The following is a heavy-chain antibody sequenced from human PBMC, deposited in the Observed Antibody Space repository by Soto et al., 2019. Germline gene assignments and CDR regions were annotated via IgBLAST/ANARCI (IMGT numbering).Heavy chain of an antibody. Sequence: SETLSLTCTVSGGSISSGDYYWSWIRQPPGKGLEWIGYIYYSGSTYYNPSLKSRVTISVDTSKNQFSLKLSSVTAADTAVYYCARDRGDRGYSYGSGFDPWGQGTLVTVSS. D-gene: IGHD5-18*01. J-gene: IGHJ5*02. V-gene: IGHV4-30-4*01. CDR2: IYYSGST. CDR1: GGSISSGDYY. CDR3: ARDRGDRGYSYGSGFDP.